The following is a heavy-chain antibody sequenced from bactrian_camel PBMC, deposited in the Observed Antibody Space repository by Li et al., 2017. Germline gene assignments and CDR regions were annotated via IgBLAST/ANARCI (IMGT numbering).Heavy chain of an antibody. CDR1: VFRHSAYC. D-gene: IGHD2*01. Sequence: HVQLVESGGGSVQAGGSLRLSCETSVFRHSAYCMGWFRQAPGNECEMISTIASDERTHYIDSVKGRFTISRDNAKNTLYLQMNSLKPEDTAMYYCAAGGAMVHSATRGKGVWTTGARGPRSPSPQ. J-gene: IGHJ4*01. CDR2: IASDERT. CDR3: AAGGAMVHSATRGKGVWTT. V-gene: IGHV3S53*01.